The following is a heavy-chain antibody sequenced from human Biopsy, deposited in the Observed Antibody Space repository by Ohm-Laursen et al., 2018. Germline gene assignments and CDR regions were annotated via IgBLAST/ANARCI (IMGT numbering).Heavy chain of an antibody. Sequence: SSVKVSCKASGYTFTSYDISWVRQAPGQGLEWMGGIIGIFRTAHYAQKFQGRVTITADDFMSTAYMELSSLRSEDTAVYYCARGGGYNWNNGWFDPWGQGTLVTVSS. CDR2: IIGIFRTA. CDR3: ARGGGYNWNNGWFDP. J-gene: IGHJ5*02. D-gene: IGHD1/OR15-1a*01. V-gene: IGHV1-69*01. CDR1: GYTFTSYD.